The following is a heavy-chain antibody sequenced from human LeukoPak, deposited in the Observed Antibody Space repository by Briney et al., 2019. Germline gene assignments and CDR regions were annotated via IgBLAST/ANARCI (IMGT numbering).Heavy chain of an antibody. CDR1: GFTFSDYW. V-gene: IGHV3-7*05. J-gene: IGHJ6*02. D-gene: IGHD6-6*01. CDR3: ARDPYSSTWSYGMDV. CDR2: IKEDGSEE. Sequence: GGSLRLSCAASGFTFSDYWMSWVRQAPGKGREWVGNIKEDGSEEVYEDSVKGRFTISRDNAKNSLYLQMNTMRAEDTAVYYCARDPYSSTWSYGMDVWGQGATVTVSS.